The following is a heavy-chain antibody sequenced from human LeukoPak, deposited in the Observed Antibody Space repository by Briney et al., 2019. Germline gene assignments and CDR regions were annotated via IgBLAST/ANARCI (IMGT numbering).Heavy chain of an antibody. D-gene: IGHD6-19*01. V-gene: IGHV3-74*01. J-gene: IGHJ3*01. CDR2: ISNDVISTIST. Sequence: QPGGSLRLSCAASGFTFSSYSMNWVRQAPGKGLVWISRISNDVISTISTSYADSVKGRFTISRDNAKNTLYLQMNSLIAEDTAVYYCARAVAGTRNAFDLWGQGTMVTVSS. CDR3: ARAVAGTRNAFDL. CDR1: GFTFSSYS.